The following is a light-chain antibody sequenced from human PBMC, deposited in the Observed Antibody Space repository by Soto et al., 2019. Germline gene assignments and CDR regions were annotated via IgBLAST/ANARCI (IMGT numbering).Light chain of an antibody. CDR2: DVS. Sequence: DIQMTQSPSTLSASGGDRVTISCRSSQNISTWLAWYQQKSGKAPKLLISDVSNLESGVPSRFSGSGSGTEFSLSIRSLQPDDFATYYCQQYDSYRTFGQGTKVDIK. J-gene: IGKJ1*01. CDR3: QQYDSYRT. V-gene: IGKV1-5*01. CDR1: QNISTW.